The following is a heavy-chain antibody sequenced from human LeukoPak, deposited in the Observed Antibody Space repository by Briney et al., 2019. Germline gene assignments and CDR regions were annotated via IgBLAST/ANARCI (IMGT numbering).Heavy chain of an antibody. CDR1: GFSFSNYW. D-gene: IGHD6-19*01. Sequence: GGSLRLSCEVSGFSFSNYWMTWVRQAPGKGLEWVANINQDGSEQYYVDSVKGRFTISRDNAKNSLYLQMNSLRAEDTALYYCAKDIAVAGMTFWYFDLWGRGTLVTVSS. CDR3: AKDIAVAGMTFWYFDL. J-gene: IGHJ2*01. CDR2: INQDGSEQ. V-gene: IGHV3-7*03.